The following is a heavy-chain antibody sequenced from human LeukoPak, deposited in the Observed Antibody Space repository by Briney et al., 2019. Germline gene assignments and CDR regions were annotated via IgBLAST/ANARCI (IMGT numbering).Heavy chain of an antibody. CDR2: IKQDGSEK. Sequence: PGGSLRLSCAASGFTFSNYWMSWVRQAPGKGLEWVANIKQDGSEKFYVDSVKGRPTISRDNAKNSLYLQMNSLRVEDTAVYYCARVQGSSGPGIFEYWGQGTLVTVSS. J-gene: IGHJ4*02. CDR1: GFTFSNYW. CDR3: ARVQGSSGPGIFEY. D-gene: IGHD6-19*01. V-gene: IGHV3-7*01.